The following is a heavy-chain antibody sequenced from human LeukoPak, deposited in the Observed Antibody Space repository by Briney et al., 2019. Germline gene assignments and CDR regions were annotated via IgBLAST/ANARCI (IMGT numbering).Heavy chain of an antibody. V-gene: IGHV4-59*01. CDR1: GGSLSTYY. D-gene: IGHD5-12*01. CDR3: ARSGYSGSDFNY. CDR2: IYHSGST. Sequence: NSSETLSLTCTVSGGSLSTYYWSWVRQPPGKGLEWIGYIYHSGSTKYNPSLKSRVTISVDTSKNQFSLNLSSVTAADTAVYYCARSGYSGSDFNYWGQGTLVTVSS. J-gene: IGHJ4*02.